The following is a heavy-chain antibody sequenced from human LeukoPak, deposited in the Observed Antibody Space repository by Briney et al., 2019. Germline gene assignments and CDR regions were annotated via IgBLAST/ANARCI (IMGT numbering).Heavy chain of an antibody. D-gene: IGHD3-22*01. V-gene: IGHV1-69*02. CDR2: IIPILGIA. CDR3: ARVSYYDSSGYYFDY. J-gene: IGHJ4*02. CDR1: GGTFSSYT. Sequence: SVKVSCKASGGTFSSYTISWVRQAPGQGLEWMGRIIPILGIANYAQKFQGRVTITADKSTSTAYMELSSLRSEDTAVYYCARVSYYDSSGYYFDYWGQGTLVTVPS.